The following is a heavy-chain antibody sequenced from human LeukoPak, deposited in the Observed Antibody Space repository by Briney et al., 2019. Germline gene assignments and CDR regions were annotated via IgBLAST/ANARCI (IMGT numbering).Heavy chain of an antibody. CDR1: GTYW. CDR2: INSDGSWT. D-gene: IGHD2/OR15-2a*01. J-gene: IGHJ4*02. V-gene: IGHV3-74*01. CDR3: VSFYETY. Sequence: GGSLRLSCAASGTYWMHWVRQAPGKGLVWVSHINSDGSWTSYADSVKGRFTISKDNAKNTVYLQMSNLRVEDTAVYYCVSFYETYWGRGTLVTVSS.